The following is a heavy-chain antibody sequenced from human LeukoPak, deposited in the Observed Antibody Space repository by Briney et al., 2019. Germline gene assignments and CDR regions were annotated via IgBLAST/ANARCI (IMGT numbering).Heavy chain of an antibody. CDR3: ARSTYDFWSGYAGYYYYMGV. CDR1: GFTFSSYA. Sequence: GGPLRLSCAASGFTFSSYAMHWVRQAPGKGLEYVSAISSNGGSTYYANSVKGRFTISRDNSKNTLYLQMGSLRAEDMAVYYCARSTYDFWSGYAGYYYYMGVWGKGTTVTVSS. J-gene: IGHJ6*03. D-gene: IGHD3-3*01. CDR2: ISSNGGST. V-gene: IGHV3-64*01.